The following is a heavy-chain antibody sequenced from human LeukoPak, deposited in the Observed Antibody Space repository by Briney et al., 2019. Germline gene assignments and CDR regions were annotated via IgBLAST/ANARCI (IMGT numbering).Heavy chain of an antibody. V-gene: IGHV1-8*01. CDR2: MSRSSGNT. CDR1: VYTFTKLV. CDR3: ARPPHYCFGGSCYLNY. J-gene: IGHJ4*02. Sequence: SVNVSCKCSVYTFTKLVINGLRQPTGQGREGMGWMSRSSGNTGYAQRFLGRVTMSRNTSISTAYMELSSLRSDDTAVYYCARPPHYCFGGSCYLNYWGQGSLVTVSS. D-gene: IGHD2-15*01.